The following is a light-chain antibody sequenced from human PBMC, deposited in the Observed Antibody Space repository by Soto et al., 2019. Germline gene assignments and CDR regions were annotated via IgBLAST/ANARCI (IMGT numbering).Light chain of an antibody. CDR3: RQYNNWLIT. CDR2: GAS. J-gene: IGKJ5*01. V-gene: IGKV3-15*01. Sequence: EIVMTQSPATLSVSPGERATLSCRASQSVSSNLAWYQQKPGQAPRLLIYGASTRATGIPARFSGSGSGTEFTLTISILQSEDFAVYYCRQYNNWLITFGQGTRLEIK. CDR1: QSVSSN.